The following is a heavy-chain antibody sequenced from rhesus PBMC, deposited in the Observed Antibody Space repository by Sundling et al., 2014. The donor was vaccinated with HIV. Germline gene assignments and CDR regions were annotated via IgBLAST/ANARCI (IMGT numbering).Heavy chain of an antibody. CDR2: IVPLVGVP. CDR3: ARAKDYYGLDS. Sequence: QVLLVQSGAEVKKPGASVKVSCKASGFTFGNYAITWVRQAPGQGLEWMGGIVPLVGVPNYAQKFQGRVTITADTSTSTGYMELSGLRSEDTAVYYCARAKDYYGLDSWGQGVGVTVSS. V-gene: IGHV1-198*02. J-gene: IGHJ6*01. CDR1: GFTFGNYA.